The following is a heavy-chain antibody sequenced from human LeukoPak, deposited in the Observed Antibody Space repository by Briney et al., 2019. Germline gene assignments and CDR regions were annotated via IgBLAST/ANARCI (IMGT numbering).Heavy chain of an antibody. D-gene: IGHD2-15*01. J-gene: IGHJ4*02. Sequence: GGSLRLSCAASGFTFSPYSVNWVRQAPGKGLEWVSYMSSGGSTIYYADSVKGRFTISRDNARDTLYLQMNSLRAEDTAVYYCARDFGCSGGSCGDYWGQGTLVTVSS. V-gene: IGHV3-48*04. CDR1: GFTFSPYS. CDR3: ARDFGCSGGSCGDY. CDR2: MSSGGSTI.